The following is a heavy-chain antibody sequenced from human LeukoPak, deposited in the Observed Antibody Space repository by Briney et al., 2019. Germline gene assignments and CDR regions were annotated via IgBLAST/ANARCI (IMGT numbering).Heavy chain of an antibody. J-gene: IGHJ4*02. CDR3: AKGKVSGYDRGYFDY. CDR1: GFTFSAYA. Sequence: PGGSLRLSCAASGFTFSAYAMNWVRQAPGKGLEWVSVISGSGSRTYYAGSVKGRFTISRDNSKNTLYLQMNSLRAGDTAVYYCAKGKVSGYDRGYFDYWGQGTLVTVSS. D-gene: IGHD3-3*01. V-gene: IGHV3-23*01. CDR2: ISGSGSRT.